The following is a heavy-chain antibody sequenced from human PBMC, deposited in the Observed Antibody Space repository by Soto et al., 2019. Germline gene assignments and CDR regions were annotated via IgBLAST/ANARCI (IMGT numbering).Heavy chain of an antibody. CDR3: AKDVDGGEQQLPYDAFDI. CDR1: GFTFSSYA. CDR2: ISGSGGST. D-gene: IGHD6-13*01. J-gene: IGHJ3*02. V-gene: IGHV3-23*01. Sequence: GGSLRLSCAASGFTFSSYAMSWVRQAPGKGLEWVSAISGSGGSTYYADSVKGRFTISRANSKNTRYLQMNSLRAEDTAVYYCAKDVDGGEQQLPYDAFDIWGQGTMVTVSS.